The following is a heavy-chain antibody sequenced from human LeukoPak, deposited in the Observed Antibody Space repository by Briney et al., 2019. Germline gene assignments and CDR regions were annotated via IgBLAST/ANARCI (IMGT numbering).Heavy chain of an antibody. V-gene: IGHV1-2*02. D-gene: IGHD4-11*01. Sequence: ASVKVSCKASGYTFTGYYMHWVRQAPGQGLEWMGWINPNSGGTNCAQKFQGRVTMTRDTSISTAYMELSRLRSDDTAVYYCARAGDYRYFDYWGQGTLVTVSS. CDR1: GYTFTGYY. CDR2: INPNSGGT. J-gene: IGHJ4*02. CDR3: ARAGDYRYFDY.